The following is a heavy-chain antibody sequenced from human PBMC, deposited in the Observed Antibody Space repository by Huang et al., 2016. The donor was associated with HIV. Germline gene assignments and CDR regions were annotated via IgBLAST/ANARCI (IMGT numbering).Heavy chain of an antibody. CDR1: GGPFRSYS. J-gene: IGHJ4*02. V-gene: IGHV1-69*13. CDR2: LMSVFDSP. Sequence: QVQLLQSGAEVKKPGSSVKVSCKASGGPFRSYSIAWVRQAPGQGLEWMARLMSVFDSPNYAQKLQGRVRVTADESTSTVYMELRDLRPDDTAVYFCARGSLEYSVSSSLDYWGQGTHVTVSS. CDR3: ARGSLEYSVSSSLDY. D-gene: IGHD4-4*01.